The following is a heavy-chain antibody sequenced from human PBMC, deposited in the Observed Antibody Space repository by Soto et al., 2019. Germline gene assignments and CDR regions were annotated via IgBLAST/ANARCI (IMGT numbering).Heavy chain of an antibody. CDR2: IYPGDSDT. CDR3: ARRQWLPPGDYYGMDV. CDR1: GYSFTSYW. D-gene: IGHD6-19*01. V-gene: IGHV5-51*01. Sequence: GESLKISCKGSGYSFTSYWIGWVRQMPGKGLEWMGIIYPGDSDTRYSPSFQGQVTISADKSISTAYLQWSSLKASDTAMYYCARRQWLPPGDYYGMDVWGQGTTVTVSS. J-gene: IGHJ6*02.